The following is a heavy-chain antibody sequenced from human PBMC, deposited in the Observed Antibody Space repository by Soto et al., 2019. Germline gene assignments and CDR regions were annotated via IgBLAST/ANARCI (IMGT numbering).Heavy chain of an antibody. D-gene: IGHD3-10*01. Sequence: SPTLSLTCDISGDSVSSNSAAWNWIRQSPSRGLEWLGRTYYRSKWYNDYAVSVKSRITINPDTSKNQFSLQLNSVAPEDTAVYYCAREKAFYGFVFYLNHPPYSMHVSGPATIGTVFS. CDR3: AREKAFYGFVFYLNHPPYSMHV. J-gene: IGHJ6*02. V-gene: IGHV6-1*01. CDR2: TYYRSKWYN. CDR1: GDSVSSNSAA.